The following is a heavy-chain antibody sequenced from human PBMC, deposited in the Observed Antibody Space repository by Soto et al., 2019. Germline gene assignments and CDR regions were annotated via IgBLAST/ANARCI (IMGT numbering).Heavy chain of an antibody. Sequence: SETLSLTCSVSGDSVSSDSYYWTWIRQPPGKTLEWVGFILSSGGTSTNPSLRSRLSMSVDTSKNQFSMRLTSVTTADTGVYFCAKGFSSGLYVDSWGRGAQVTVSS. J-gene: IGHJ5*01. D-gene: IGHD6-19*01. CDR1: GDSVSSDSYY. V-gene: IGHV4-61*01. CDR2: ILSSGGT. CDR3: AKGFSSGLYVDS.